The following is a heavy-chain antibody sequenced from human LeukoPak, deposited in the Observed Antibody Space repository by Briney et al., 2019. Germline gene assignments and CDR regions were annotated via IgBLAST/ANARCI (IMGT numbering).Heavy chain of an antibody. CDR1: GFTLSSYA. CDR3: AKDLRFGDFGMDV. J-gene: IGHJ6*02. Sequence: QPGGSLRLSCAGSGFTLSSYAMSWVRQAPGKGLEWVSAISGSGDTTYYADSVKGRFTISRDNSKNTLYLQMNSLRAEDTAVYYCAKDLRFGDFGMDVWGQGTTVTVSS. V-gene: IGHV3-23*01. CDR2: ISGSGDTT. D-gene: IGHD3-10*01.